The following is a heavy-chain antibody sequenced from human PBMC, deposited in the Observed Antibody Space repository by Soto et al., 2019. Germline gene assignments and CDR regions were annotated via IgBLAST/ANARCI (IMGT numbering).Heavy chain of an antibody. Sequence: GGSLRLSCAVSGFTFSSYEMNWVRQAPGKGLEWVSYIGTSGKTIYYADSVRGRFTISRDNAKNSLYLQMNSLRAEDTAVYFCARDPAIYSGKFDYGLDVWGRGTTVTVSS. D-gene: IGHD4-4*01. CDR3: ARDPAIYSGKFDYGLDV. J-gene: IGHJ6*02. CDR2: IGTSGKTI. CDR1: GFTFSSYE. V-gene: IGHV3-48*03.